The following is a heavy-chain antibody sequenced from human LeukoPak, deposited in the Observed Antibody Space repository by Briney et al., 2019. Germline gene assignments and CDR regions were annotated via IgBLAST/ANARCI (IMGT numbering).Heavy chain of an antibody. CDR2: INPSGGGT. J-gene: IGHJ5*02. V-gene: IGHV1-2*02. Sequence: GASVKVSCKASGYTFTSYYMHWVRQAPGQGLEWMGIINPSGGGTNYAQKFQGRVTMTRDTSISTAYMELSRLRSDDTAVYYCARDLAVALNWFDPWGQGTLVTVSS. CDR3: ARDLAVALNWFDP. D-gene: IGHD6-19*01. CDR1: GYTFTSYY.